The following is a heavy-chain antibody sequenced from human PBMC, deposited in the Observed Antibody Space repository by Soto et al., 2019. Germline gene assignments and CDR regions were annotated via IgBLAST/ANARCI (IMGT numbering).Heavy chain of an antibody. J-gene: IGHJ4*02. Sequence: QVQLVQSGAEVKKPGATVKVSCKASGYTFTSYAMHWVRQAPGQRLEWMGWINACNGNSKYSQKFQGRVTITRDTSASTAYMELSSLRSEDTAVYYCARDMGFGLSDYWGQGTLVTVSS. D-gene: IGHD3-10*01. CDR1: GYTFTSYA. CDR2: INACNGNS. CDR3: ARDMGFGLSDY. V-gene: IGHV1-3*01.